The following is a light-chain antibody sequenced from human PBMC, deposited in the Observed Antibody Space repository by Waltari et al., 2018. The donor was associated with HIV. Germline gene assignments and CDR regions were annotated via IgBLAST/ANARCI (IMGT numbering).Light chain of an antibody. CDR1: NSDLAGYNS. J-gene: IGLJ2*01. V-gene: IGLV2-8*01. CDR2: EVT. Sequence: QSALTQPPSASGSPGQSVTIPCTGTNSDLAGYNSVSWSQQHPGKAPKLVISEVTKRPSAVPRRVSGSKSGTTASLTVAGLQAEDEADYYCSAYANKNGLYVVFGGGTRLTVL. CDR3: SAYANKNGLYVV.